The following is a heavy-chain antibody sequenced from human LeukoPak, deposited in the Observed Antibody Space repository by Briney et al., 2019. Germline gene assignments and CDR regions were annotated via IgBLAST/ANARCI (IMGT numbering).Heavy chain of an antibody. J-gene: IGHJ3*02. Sequence: PSETLSLTCTVSGGSISSSSYYWGWIRQPPGKGLEWIGSIYYSGSTYYNPSLKSRVTISVDTSKNQFSLKLSSVTAADTAVYYCARELGSSGWFRVRAFDIWGQGTMVTVSS. CDR3: ARELGSSGWFRVRAFDI. D-gene: IGHD6-19*01. CDR1: GGSISSSSYY. V-gene: IGHV4-39*07. CDR2: IYYSGST.